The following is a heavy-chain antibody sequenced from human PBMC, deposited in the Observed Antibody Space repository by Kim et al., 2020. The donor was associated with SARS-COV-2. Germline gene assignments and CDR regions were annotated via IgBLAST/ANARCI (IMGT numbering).Heavy chain of an antibody. D-gene: IGHD3-10*01. CDR2: INPSGGST. CDR1: GYTFTSYY. J-gene: IGHJ6*02. Sequence: ASVKVSCKASGYTFTSYYMHWVRQAPGQGLEWMGIINPSGGSTSYAQKFQGRVTMTRDTSPSTVYMELSSLRSEDTAVYYCAREEVGYYYGSGRGYGMDVWGQGTTVTVSS. V-gene: IGHV1-46*01. CDR3: AREEVGYYYGSGRGYGMDV.